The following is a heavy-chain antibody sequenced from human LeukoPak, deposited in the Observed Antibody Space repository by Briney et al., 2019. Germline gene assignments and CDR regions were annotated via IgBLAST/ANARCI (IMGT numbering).Heavy chain of an antibody. J-gene: IGHJ4*02. CDR2: ISSSSSYI. CDR1: GFTFSNYS. CDR3: ARARALYCSGGSCYSLDY. V-gene: IGHV3-21*01. D-gene: IGHD2-15*01. Sequence: GSLRLSCAASGFTFSNYSMNWVRQAPGKGLEWVSSISSSSSYIYYADSVKGRFTISRDNAKNSLYLQMNSLRAEDTAVYYCARARALYCSGGSCYSLDYWGQGTLVTVSS.